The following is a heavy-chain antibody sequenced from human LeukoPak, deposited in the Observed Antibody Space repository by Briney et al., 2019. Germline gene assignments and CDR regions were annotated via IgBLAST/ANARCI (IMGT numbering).Heavy chain of an antibody. V-gene: IGHV3-7*01. D-gene: IGHD2-2*01. CDR2: IKQDGSEK. CDR1: GFTFSSYW. J-gene: IGHJ4*02. Sequence: VGLLRLSRAASGFTFSSYWMSWVRQAPGKGLEWVANIKQDGSEKYYVDSVKGRFTISRDNAKNSLYLQMNSLRAEDTAVYYCARDQEYQLLWAYWGQGTLVTVSS. CDR3: ARDQEYQLLWAY.